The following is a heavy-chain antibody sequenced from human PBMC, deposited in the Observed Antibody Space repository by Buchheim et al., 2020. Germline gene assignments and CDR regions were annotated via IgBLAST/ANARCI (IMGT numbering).Heavy chain of an antibody. Sequence: EVQLVESGGGLVQPGGSLRLSCAASGFTFNNYWMSWVRQAPGKGLEWVANIKEDGSEKNYVDSVKGRFTISRDNAQNSLYFQMNSLRAEDTAVYYCARGGSESDYWGQGTL. CDR2: IKEDGSEK. CDR3: ARGGSESDY. V-gene: IGHV3-7*01. D-gene: IGHD3-10*01. J-gene: IGHJ4*02. CDR1: GFTFNNYW.